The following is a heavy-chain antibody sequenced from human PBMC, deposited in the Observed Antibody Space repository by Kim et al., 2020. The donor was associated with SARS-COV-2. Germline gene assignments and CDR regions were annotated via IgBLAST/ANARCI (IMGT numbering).Heavy chain of an antibody. V-gene: IGHV4-59*13. Sequence: SETLSLSCSVSGDSMNDYKWSWIRQPPGKGLEWIGYIYYSGSTNYNPSLQSRVTISIDTSRNQFSLKLNSVTAADTAIYYCTRFWSGLEYWGHGYLVSVS. CDR1: GDSMNDYK. D-gene: IGHD3-3*01. J-gene: IGHJ4*01. CDR2: IYYSGST. CDR3: TRFWSGLEY.